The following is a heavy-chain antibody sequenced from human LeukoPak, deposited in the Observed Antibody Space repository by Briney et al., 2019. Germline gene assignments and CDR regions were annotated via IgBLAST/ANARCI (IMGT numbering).Heavy chain of an antibody. CDR2: ISYDGSNK. CDR1: GFTFSSYA. D-gene: IGHD3-22*01. V-gene: IGHV3-30-3*01. Sequence: GRSLRLSCAAAGFTFSSYAMHCVRQAPGKGLEWVAVISYDGSNKYYADSVTGRFTNSSDNSKNTLYLQMNSLRAEDTAVYYCARSVVVITTFDAFDIWGQGTMVTVSS. J-gene: IGHJ3*02. CDR3: ARSVVVITTFDAFDI.